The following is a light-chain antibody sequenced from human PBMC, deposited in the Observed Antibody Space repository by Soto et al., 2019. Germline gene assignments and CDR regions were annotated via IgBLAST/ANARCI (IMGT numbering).Light chain of an antibody. CDR1: SSDVGGYNY. Sequence: QSLITQPRGVSGSAGQSVTISCTGTSSDVGGYNYVSWYQQHPGRAPKLMIYDVTKRPSGVPDRFSGSTSGNTASLTISGLQAEDEADYYCCSCADTYTLLYVFGTGTKATVL. J-gene: IGLJ1*01. CDR2: DVT. CDR3: CSCADTYTLLYV. V-gene: IGLV2-11*01.